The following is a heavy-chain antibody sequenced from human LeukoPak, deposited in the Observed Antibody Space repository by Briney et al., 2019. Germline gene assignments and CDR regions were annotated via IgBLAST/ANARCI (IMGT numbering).Heavy chain of an antibody. D-gene: IGHD6-19*01. CDR3: ARHGSDWAFDF. CDR1: GGFISSSSYY. CDR2: LYYNGSP. V-gene: IGHV4-61*05. J-gene: IGHJ4*02. Sequence: PSETLSLTCTVSGGFISSSSYYWVWIRQPPGKGLEWIGYLYYNGSPNYNPSLRSRVTISIDTSKNQFSLKLTSVTAADTAVYYCARHGSDWAFDFWGRGTLVTVSS.